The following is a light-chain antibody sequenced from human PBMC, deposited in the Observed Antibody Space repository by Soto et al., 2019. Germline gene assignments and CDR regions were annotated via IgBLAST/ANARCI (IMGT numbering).Light chain of an antibody. V-gene: IGLV3-21*02. J-gene: IGLJ1*01. Sequence: ELTQPPSVSVAPGQTATISCGENNIDSRTVHWYQQKPGQAPLLVVYDNSFRPSGTPNRFSGSNSGNTATLTISRVEAGDEADYYCQVWDNVDDHIYVFGTGTKV. CDR2: DNS. CDR1: NIDSRT. CDR3: QVWDNVDDHIYV.